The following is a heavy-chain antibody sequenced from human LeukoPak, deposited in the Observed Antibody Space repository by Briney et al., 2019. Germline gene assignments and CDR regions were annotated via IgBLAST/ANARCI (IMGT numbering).Heavy chain of an antibody. D-gene: IGHD4-17*01. V-gene: IGHV4-31*03. CDR1: GGSISCGGYY. J-gene: IGHJ4*02. CDR2: IYYSGST. Sequence: PSETLSLTCTVSGGSISCGGYYWSWIRKHPGKGLEWIGYIYYSGSTYYNPSLKSRVTISVDTSKNQFSLKLSSVTAADTAVYYCARGKDDYGDYGMVDYWGQGTLVTVSS. CDR3: ARGKDDYGDYGMVDY.